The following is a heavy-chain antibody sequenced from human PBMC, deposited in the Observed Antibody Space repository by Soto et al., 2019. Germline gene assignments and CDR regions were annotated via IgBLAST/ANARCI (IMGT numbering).Heavy chain of an antibody. CDR2: IYYSGST. CDR1: GGSFTTYY. CDR3: ARDHSLRFSFDF. V-gene: IGHV4-59*01. J-gene: IGHJ4*02. D-gene: IGHD3-16*01. Sequence: QVQLQESGPGLVKPSETLSLTCTVSGGSFTTYYWSWIRQPPGKGLEWIGYIYYSGSTNYNSSLNSRVTISVDTSKNQFSLKLSSVTAADTAMYYCARDHSLRFSFDFWGQGTLVTVSS.